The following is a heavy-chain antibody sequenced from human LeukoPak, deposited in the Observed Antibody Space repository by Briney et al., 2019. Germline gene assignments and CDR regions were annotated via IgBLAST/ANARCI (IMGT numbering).Heavy chain of an antibody. J-gene: IGHJ5*02. Sequence: PSETLSLTCAVSGYSISSGYYWGWIRQPPGKGLEWIGSIYHSGSTYYNPSLKSRVTIPVDTSKNQFSLKLSSVTAADTAVYYCARHGEKAYYDFWSGPQNWFDPWGQGTLVTVSS. D-gene: IGHD3-3*01. CDR3: ARHGEKAYYDFWSGPQNWFDP. V-gene: IGHV4-38-2*01. CDR1: GYSISSGYY. CDR2: IYHSGST.